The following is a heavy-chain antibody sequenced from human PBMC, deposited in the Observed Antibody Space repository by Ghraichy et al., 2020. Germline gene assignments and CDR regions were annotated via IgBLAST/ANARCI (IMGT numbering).Heavy chain of an antibody. J-gene: IGHJ6*02. CDR2: ISYDGSNK. CDR3: ARGGYQPYYYGMDV. D-gene: IGHD2-2*01. Sequence: GALRLSCAASGFTFSSYAMHWVRQAPGKGLEWVAVISYDGSNKYYADSVKGRFTISRDNSKNTLYLQMNSLRAEDTAVYYCARGGYQPYYYGMDVWGQGTTVTVSS. V-gene: IGHV3-30*04. CDR1: GFTFSSYA.